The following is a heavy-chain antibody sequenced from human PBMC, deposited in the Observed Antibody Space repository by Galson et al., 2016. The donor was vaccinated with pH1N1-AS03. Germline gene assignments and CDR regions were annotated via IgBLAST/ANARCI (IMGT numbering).Heavy chain of an antibody. CDR3: ARRYYFDY. CDR2: IDPSGGPT. D-gene: IGHD3-16*02. V-gene: IGHV1-46*01. Sequence: LEWMGIIDPSGGPTTYAPKFQDRITITADTSTSTVYMELVSLRSEDTAVYYCARRYYFDYWGQGTLVTVSS. J-gene: IGHJ4*02.